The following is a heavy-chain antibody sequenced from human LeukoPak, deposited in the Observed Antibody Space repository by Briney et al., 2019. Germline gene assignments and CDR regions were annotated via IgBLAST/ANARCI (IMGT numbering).Heavy chain of an antibody. D-gene: IGHD5-18*01. V-gene: IGHV4-39*07. CDR3: ARVGIQLGGPDY. Sequence: PSETLSLTCTVSGGSISSSSYYWGWIRQPPGKGLEWIGSIYYSGSTYYNPSLKSRVTISVDTSKNQFSLKLSSVTAADTAVYYCARVGIQLGGPDYWGQGTLVTVSS. CDR1: GGSISSSSYY. CDR2: IYYSGST. J-gene: IGHJ4*02.